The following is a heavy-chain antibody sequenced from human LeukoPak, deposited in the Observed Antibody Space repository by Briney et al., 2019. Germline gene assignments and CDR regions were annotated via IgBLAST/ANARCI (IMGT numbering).Heavy chain of an antibody. J-gene: IGHJ4*02. D-gene: IGHD4-17*01. Sequence: AGSLRLSCAASGFTFSSYAMSWVRQAPGKGLEWVSAISGSGGTTYYASYVKGRFTIARDNSKNTLYLQMNSLRAEDTAVYYCANQIDYGDYVGYWGQGSLVTVSS. CDR1: GFTFSSYA. CDR3: ANQIDYGDYVGY. CDR2: ISGSGGTT. V-gene: IGHV3-23*01.